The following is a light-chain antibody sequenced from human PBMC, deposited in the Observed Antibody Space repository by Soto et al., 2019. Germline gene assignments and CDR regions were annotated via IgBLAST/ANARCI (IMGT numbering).Light chain of an antibody. V-gene: IGKV3-15*01. CDR3: QQYNNWLLLT. Sequence: EIVMTQSPATLSVSPGERATLSCRASQSVSSNLAWYQQTPGQAPRLLIYGASTRATGIPARFSGSGSGTEFTLTISSLQSEDFAVYYCQQYNNWLLLTFGGGTKVDIK. CDR1: QSVSSN. CDR2: GAS. J-gene: IGKJ4*01.